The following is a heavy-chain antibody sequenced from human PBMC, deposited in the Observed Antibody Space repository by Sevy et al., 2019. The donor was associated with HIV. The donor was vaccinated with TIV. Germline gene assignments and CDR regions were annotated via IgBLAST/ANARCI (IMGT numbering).Heavy chain of an antibody. Sequence: GGSLRLSCAASGFIFSNSWMGWVRQAPGRGLECVAAIKPDGSDKYYVDSVKGRFIVSRANAKNSLFLQMNSLRDEDTAVYYCGGGGGGHWGQGALVTVSS. CDR1: GFIFSNSW. V-gene: IGHV3-7*04. CDR2: IKPDGSDK. D-gene: IGHD3-16*01. CDR3: GGGGGGH. J-gene: IGHJ4*02.